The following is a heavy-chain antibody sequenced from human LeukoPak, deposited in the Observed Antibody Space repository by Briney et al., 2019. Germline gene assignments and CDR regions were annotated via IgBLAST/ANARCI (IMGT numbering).Heavy chain of an antibody. J-gene: IGHJ4*02. CDR3: ARGGRRGQLNLDY. D-gene: IGHD6-13*01. CDR2: INPNSGGT. V-gene: IGHV1-2*02. Sequence: ASVKVSCTASGYTFTGYYMHWVRQAPGRGLEWMGWINPNSGGTNYAQKFQGRVTMTRDTSISTAYMELSRLRSDDTAVYYCARGGRRGQLNLDYWGQGTLVTVSS. CDR1: GYTFTGYY.